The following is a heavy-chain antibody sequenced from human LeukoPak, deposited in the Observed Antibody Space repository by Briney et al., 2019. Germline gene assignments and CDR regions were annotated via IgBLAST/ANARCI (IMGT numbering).Heavy chain of an antibody. CDR2: IYPGYSDA. CDR3: VRFGLTSSLDH. V-gene: IGHV5-51*01. CDR1: GYKLTNNW. D-gene: IGHD6-13*01. Sequence: GESLKISCKISGYKLTNNWIGWVRQVPGKGLERMGLIYPGYSDAKYSPSFQGQVTLSVDASISTAYLQLSGLRASDTDIYYCVRFGLTSSLDHWGQGTLVTVPS. J-gene: IGHJ5*02.